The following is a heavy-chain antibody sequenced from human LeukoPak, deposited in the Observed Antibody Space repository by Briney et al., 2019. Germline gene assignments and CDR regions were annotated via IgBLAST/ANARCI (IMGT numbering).Heavy chain of an antibody. D-gene: IGHD3-22*01. J-gene: IGHJ4*02. V-gene: IGHV4-59*01. CDR3: ARSPGYYDSSGYYYVDYFDY. Sequence: SETLSLTCTVSGGSISGYYWSWIRQPPGKGLEWIGYIYYSGSTNYNPSLKSRVTISVDTSKNQFSLKLSSVTAADTAVYYCARSPGYYDSSGYYYVDYFDYWGQGTLVTVSS. CDR1: GGSISGYY. CDR2: IYYSGST.